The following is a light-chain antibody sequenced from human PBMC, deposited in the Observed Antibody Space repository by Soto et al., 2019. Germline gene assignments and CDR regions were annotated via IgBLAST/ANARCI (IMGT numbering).Light chain of an antibody. CDR2: ENN. J-gene: IGLJ1*01. CDR3: QSYDSSLSGYV. V-gene: IGLV1-40*01. Sequence: QSVLTQPPSVSEAPGQRVTISCTRSSSNIGAGYEAHWYQQVPGTAPKLLIYENNYRPSGVPDRFSGSKSGTSASLAITGLQAEDEAEYYCQSYDSSLSGYVFGTGTKLTVL. CDR1: SSNIGAGYE.